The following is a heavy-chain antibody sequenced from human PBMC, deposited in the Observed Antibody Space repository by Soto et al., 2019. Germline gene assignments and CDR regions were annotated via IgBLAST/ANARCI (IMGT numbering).Heavy chain of an antibody. CDR2: IYYIGST. J-gene: IGHJ4*02. CDR1: GGSVSSGSYY. CDR3: ARDRGIQLWFDFDY. Sequence: SETLSLTCTVSGGSVSSGSYYWSWIRQPPGNGLEWIGYIYYIGSTTYNPSLKRRVTISVDTSKNQFSLKLSSVTAADTAVYYCARDRGIQLWFDFDYWGQGTLVTVSS. D-gene: IGHD5-18*01. V-gene: IGHV4-61*01.